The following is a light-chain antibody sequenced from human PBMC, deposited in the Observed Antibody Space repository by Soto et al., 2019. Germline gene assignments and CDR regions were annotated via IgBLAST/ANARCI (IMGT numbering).Light chain of an antibody. CDR2: DAS. V-gene: IGKV1-5*01. J-gene: IGKJ1*01. CDR3: QQYYSYWT. CDR1: QTISSW. Sequence: DIQMTQSPSTLSGSVGDRFTITCRASQTISSWLAWYQQKPGKAPKLLIFDASTLESGVPARFSGSRSGPEFSLTISSLQPDDFATYYCQQYYSYWTFGQGTKVDIK.